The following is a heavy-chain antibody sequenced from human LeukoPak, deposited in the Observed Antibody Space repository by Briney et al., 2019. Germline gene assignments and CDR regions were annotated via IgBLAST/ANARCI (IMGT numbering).Heavy chain of an antibody. J-gene: IGHJ4*02. Sequence: PSQTLSLTCAISGDSVSSKSVSWSWIRPSPSGGLEFLGRTRYRSTWMTFYSLSVQSRMTINADTSRNHVSLRLNSVTPEDTALYYCVRDFNWGFDYWGQGTLVTVSS. CDR3: VRDFNWGFDY. CDR1: GDSVSSKSVS. CDR2: TRYRSTWMT. V-gene: IGHV6-1*01. D-gene: IGHD7-27*01.